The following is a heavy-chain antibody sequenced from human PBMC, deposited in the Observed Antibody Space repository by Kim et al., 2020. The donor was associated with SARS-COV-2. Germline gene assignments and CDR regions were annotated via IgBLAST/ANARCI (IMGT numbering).Heavy chain of an antibody. Sequence: GGSLRLSCAASGFTFSNAWMSWVRQAPGKGLEWVGRIKSKTDGGTTDYAAPVKGRFTISRDDSKNTLYLQMNSLKTEDTAVYYCTTYSYYYDSSGYYFFEGLYGMDVWGQGTTVTVSS. J-gene: IGHJ6*02. CDR3: TTYSYYYDSSGYYFFEGLYGMDV. CDR1: GFTFSNAW. V-gene: IGHV3-15*01. CDR2: IKSKTDGGTT. D-gene: IGHD3-22*01.